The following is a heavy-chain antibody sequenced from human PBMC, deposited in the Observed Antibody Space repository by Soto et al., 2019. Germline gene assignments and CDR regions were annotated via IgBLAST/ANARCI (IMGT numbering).Heavy chain of an antibody. D-gene: IGHD3-22*01. CDR3: ARVDYYDSSGYYFDY. J-gene: IGHJ4*02. CDR2: IYYSGST. V-gene: IGHV4-30-4*01. Sequence: SETLSLTCTVSGGSISSGDYYWSWIRQPPGKGLEWIGYIYYSGSTYYNPSLKSRVTISVDTSKNQFSLKLSSVTAADTAVYYCARVDYYDSSGYYFDYWGQGTLVTVSS. CDR1: GGSISSGDYY.